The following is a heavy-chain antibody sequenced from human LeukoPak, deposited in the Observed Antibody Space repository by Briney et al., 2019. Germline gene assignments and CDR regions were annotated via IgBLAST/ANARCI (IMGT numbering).Heavy chain of an antibody. J-gene: IGHJ6*04. V-gene: IGHV3-21*01. CDR1: GFTFSSYS. CDR3: ALLPYYGSGSYYTAAAYYGMDV. CDR2: IITSSSYI. D-gene: IGHD3-10*01. Sequence: PGASLKLSCKASGFTFSSYSMNWVRQAPGQGLEWVSSIITSSSYIYYADSVKGRFTISRDNAKNSLYLQMNSLRAEDTAVYYCALLPYYGSGSYYTAAAYYGMDVWGKGTTVTVSS.